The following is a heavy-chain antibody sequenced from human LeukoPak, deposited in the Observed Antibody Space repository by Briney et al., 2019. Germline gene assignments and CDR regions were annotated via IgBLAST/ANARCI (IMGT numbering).Heavy chain of an antibody. D-gene: IGHD2-2*01. CDR2: TYYSGNP. CDR3: ARDGYGYCSSTSCSSDAFDI. V-gene: IGHV4-59*12. Sequence: PSETLSLTCTVSGGSISNYYWYWMRQPPGKGLEWIAYTYYSGNPNYNPSLKSRVTMSVDTSKNQFSLKLSSMTAADTAVYYCARDGYGYCSSTSCSSDAFDIWGQGTMVTVSS. CDR1: GGSISNYY. J-gene: IGHJ3*02.